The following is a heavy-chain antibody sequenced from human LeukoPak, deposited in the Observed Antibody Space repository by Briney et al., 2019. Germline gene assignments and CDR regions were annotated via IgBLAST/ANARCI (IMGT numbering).Heavy chain of an antibody. CDR2: MNPNSGNT. J-gene: IGHJ4*02. CDR1: GYTFTSYD. V-gene: IGHV1-8*01. CDR3: ARGYYGDYVYDY. D-gene: IGHD4-17*01. Sequence: GASVKVSCKASGYTFTSYDINWVRLATGQGLEWMGWMNPNSGNTGYAQKFQGRVTMTRNTSISTAYMELSSLRSEDTAVYYCARGYYGDYVYDYWGQGTLVTVSS.